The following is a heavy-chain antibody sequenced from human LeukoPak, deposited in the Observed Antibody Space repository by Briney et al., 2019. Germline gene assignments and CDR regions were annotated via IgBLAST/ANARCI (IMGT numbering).Heavy chain of an antibody. D-gene: IGHD6-19*01. CDR2: IYYSGST. CDR1: GGSISSYY. Sequence: PSETLSLTCTVSGGSISSYYWSWIRQPPGKGLEWIGYIYYSGSTNYNPSLKSRVTISVDTSKDQFSLKPSSVTAADTAVYYCAGSIAVAGIDYWGQGTLVTVSS. CDR3: AGSIAVAGIDY. J-gene: IGHJ4*02. V-gene: IGHV4-59*01.